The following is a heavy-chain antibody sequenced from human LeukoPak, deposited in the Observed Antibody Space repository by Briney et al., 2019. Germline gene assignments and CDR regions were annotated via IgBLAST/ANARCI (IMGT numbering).Heavy chain of an antibody. CDR2: ISSSSSTI. CDR3: ARRSGAYSHPYDY. D-gene: IGHD4/OR15-4a*01. J-gene: IGHJ4*02. V-gene: IGHV3-48*01. CDR1: GLTLSSYS. Sequence: GGSLRLSCAASGLTLSSYSMNWVRQAPGKGLQWVSYISSSSSTIYYADSVKGRFTISRGNAKNSLYLQMNSLRAEDTAVYYCARRSGAYSHPYDYWGQGTLVTVSS.